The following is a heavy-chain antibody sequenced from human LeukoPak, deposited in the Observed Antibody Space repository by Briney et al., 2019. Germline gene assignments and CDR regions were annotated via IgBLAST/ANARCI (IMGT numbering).Heavy chain of an antibody. CDR1: GFSFTGHY. J-gene: IGHJ6*03. V-gene: IGHV1-2*02. CDR3: TGDSSYYMDF. Sequence: ASVKVSCKTSGFSFTGHYMHWVRQAPGQGLEWLGWINPLRGDTHYAEKFQGRITMTRDTAINTAYMELSSLRSDDTAVYFCTGDSSYYMDFWGQGTTVTVSS. CDR2: INPLRGDT.